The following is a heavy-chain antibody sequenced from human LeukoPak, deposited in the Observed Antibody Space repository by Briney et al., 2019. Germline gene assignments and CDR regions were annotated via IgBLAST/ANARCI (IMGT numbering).Heavy chain of an antibody. CDR1: GFTFRSYG. CDR2: IWNDGSNK. J-gene: IGHJ4*02. CDR3: ARDRGGIAAAGDY. Sequence: PGRSLILSFSAPGFTFRSYGMHWVRQAPGKGVEWVAVIWNDGSNKYYADSVKGRFTISRDNSKNTLYLQMNSLRADDTATYYCARDRGGIAAAGDYWGQGTLVTVSS. V-gene: IGHV3-33*01. D-gene: IGHD6-13*01.